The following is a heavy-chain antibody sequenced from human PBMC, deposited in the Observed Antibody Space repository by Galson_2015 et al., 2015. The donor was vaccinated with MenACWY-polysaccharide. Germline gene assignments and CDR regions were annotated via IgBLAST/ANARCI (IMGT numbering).Heavy chain of an antibody. CDR3: AKDMCSGGSSHHAFDI. Sequence: LRLSCAASGFTFDDYAMHWVRQAPGKGLEWVSGISWNSGSIGYADSVKGRFTISRDNAKNSLYLQMNSLRAEDTALYYCAKDMCSGGSSHHAFDIWGQGTMVTVSS. V-gene: IGHV3-9*01. CDR1: GFTFDDYA. J-gene: IGHJ3*02. D-gene: IGHD2-15*01. CDR2: ISWNSGSI.